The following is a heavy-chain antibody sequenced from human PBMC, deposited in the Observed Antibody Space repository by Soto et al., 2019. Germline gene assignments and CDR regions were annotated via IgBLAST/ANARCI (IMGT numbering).Heavy chain of an antibody. Sequence: QAQLVQSGAEVKKPGASVKVSCKASGYNFSSHGISWVRQAPGQGLEWMGRISAHNGNTDYEQRLQGRVTMTTDTSTSTVYMELTIPSSDDAAVYYCARVYILGAGSSYGMDVWGQGTTVTVSS. V-gene: IGHV1-18*01. CDR3: ARVYILGAGSSYGMDV. CDR1: GYNFSSHG. CDR2: ISAHNGNT. J-gene: IGHJ6*02. D-gene: IGHD1-26*01.